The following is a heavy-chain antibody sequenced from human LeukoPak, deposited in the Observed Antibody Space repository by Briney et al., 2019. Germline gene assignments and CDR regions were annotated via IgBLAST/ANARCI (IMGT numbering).Heavy chain of an antibody. D-gene: IGHD3-16*01. V-gene: IGHV3-53*01. CDR3: ARILGGLDY. J-gene: IGHJ4*02. CDR1: GFTVSSNY. Sequence: GGSLRLSCSASGFTVSSNYMTWVRQAPGQGLEGVSVIYSGGSTYYADSVKGRFTISRDNSKNTLCLQMNSLRAEVTALYYRARILGGLDYWGQGTLVTLS. CDR2: IYSGGST.